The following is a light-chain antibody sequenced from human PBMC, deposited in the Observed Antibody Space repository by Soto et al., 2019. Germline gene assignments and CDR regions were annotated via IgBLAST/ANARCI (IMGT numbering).Light chain of an antibody. CDR3: LLSFGAAVV. CDR2: DTT. J-gene: IGLJ2*01. Sequence: QAVVTQEPSLTVSPGGTVTLTCGSRTGAVTSGHFPYWFQQKPGQAPRTLIYDTTRKYSWTPARFSGSLLGGKAALTLSGAQPEDEPDYYCLLSFGAAVVFGGGTKLTVL. V-gene: IGLV7-46*01. CDR1: TGAVTSGHF.